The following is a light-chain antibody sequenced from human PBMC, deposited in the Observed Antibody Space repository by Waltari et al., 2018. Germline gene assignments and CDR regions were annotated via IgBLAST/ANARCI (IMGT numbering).Light chain of an antibody. CDR3: MQALQTSWT. Sequence: SLLHSNGYNYLDWYLQKPGQSPQLLIYLGSNRASGVPDRFSGSGSGTDFTLKISRVEAEDVGVYYCMQALQTSWTFGQGTKVEIK. V-gene: IGKV2-28*01. CDR2: LGS. CDR1: SLLHSNGYNY. J-gene: IGKJ1*01.